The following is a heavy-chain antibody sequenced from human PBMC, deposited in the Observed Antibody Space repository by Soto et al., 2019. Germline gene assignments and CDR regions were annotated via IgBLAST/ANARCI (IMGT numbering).Heavy chain of an antibody. CDR2: VYPGDSDT. D-gene: IGHD3-10*01. V-gene: IGHV5-51*01. J-gene: IGHJ4*02. CDR3: ARHHHPTLVRGVFDY. Sequence: GESLKISCKGSGYNFADYWIAWMRQITGKGLEWMGIVYPGDSDTRYNPSFRGHVTISADKSISTAYLQWSTLRASDTAIYYCARHHHPTLVRGVFDYWGQGTRVTVSS. CDR1: GYNFADYW.